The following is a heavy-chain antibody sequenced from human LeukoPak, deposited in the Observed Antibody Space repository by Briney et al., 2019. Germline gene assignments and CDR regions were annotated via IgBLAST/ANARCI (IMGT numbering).Heavy chain of an antibody. Sequence: GGSLRLSCAASGFTFSSYWMSWVRQAPGKGLEWVANIKQDGSEEYYVDSVKGRFTISRDNAKNSLYLQMNSLRAEDTAVYYCARVQPKYSSSWSAFDYWGQGTLVTVSS. V-gene: IGHV3-7*01. CDR2: IKQDGSEE. J-gene: IGHJ4*02. D-gene: IGHD6-13*01. CDR1: GFTFSSYW. CDR3: ARVQPKYSSSWSAFDY.